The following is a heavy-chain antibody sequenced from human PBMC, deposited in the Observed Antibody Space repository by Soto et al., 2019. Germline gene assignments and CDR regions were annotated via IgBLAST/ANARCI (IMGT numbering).Heavy chain of an antibody. J-gene: IGHJ4*02. D-gene: IGHD3-22*01. CDR2: IYYSGST. CDR1: GGSVSSGSYY. CDR3: ARLLDDYDSSGYYYNFDY. V-gene: IGHV4-61*01. Sequence: PSETLSLTCTVSGGSVSSGSYYWSWIRQPPGKGLEWIGYIYYSGSTNYNPSLKSRVTISVDTSKNQFSLKLSSVAAADTAVYYCARLLDDYDSSGYYYNFDYWGQGTLVTVSS.